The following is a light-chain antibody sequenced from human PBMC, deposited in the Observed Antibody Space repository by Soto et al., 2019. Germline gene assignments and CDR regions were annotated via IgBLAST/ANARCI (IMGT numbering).Light chain of an antibody. CDR1: QSVSSY. Sequence: VVTPSAATLSLSPGERATLSCRASQSVSSYLAWYQQKPGQAPRLLIYDASNRATGIPARFSGSGSGTDFTLTISSLEPEDFAVYYCQQRSNWPLTFGGGTKVDIK. CDR3: QQRSNWPLT. J-gene: IGKJ4*01. V-gene: IGKV3-11*01. CDR2: DAS.